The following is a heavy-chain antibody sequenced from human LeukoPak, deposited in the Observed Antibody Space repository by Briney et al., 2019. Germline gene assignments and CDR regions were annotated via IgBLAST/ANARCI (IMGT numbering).Heavy chain of an antibody. CDR1: GFTFSSYA. CDR2: ISYDGSNK. V-gene: IGHV3-30-3*01. CDR3: ARVSFTSAWSFDY. J-gene: IGHJ4*02. Sequence: GGSLRLSCAASGFTFSSYAMHCVRQAPGKGLEWVAVISYDGSNKYYADSVKGRFTISRDNAKNSLYLQIDGLRAEDTAVYYCARVSFTSAWSFDYWGPGTLVTVSS. D-gene: IGHD6-19*01.